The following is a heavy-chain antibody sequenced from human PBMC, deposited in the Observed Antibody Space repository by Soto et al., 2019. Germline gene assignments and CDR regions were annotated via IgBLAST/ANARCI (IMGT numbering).Heavy chain of an antibody. CDR1: GGSVSGGSYY. V-gene: IGHV4-61*01. D-gene: IGHD6-6*01. CDR3: ARVIGQLGHCFDP. CDR2: VYYSGST. Sequence: PSETLSLTCTVAGGSVSGGSYYWSWIRQPPGKGLEWIGNVYYSGSTNYNPSLKSRVTISLDTSKKKFSLKLSSVTAADTAVYYCARVIGQLGHCFDPWGQGTLVTVSS. J-gene: IGHJ5*02.